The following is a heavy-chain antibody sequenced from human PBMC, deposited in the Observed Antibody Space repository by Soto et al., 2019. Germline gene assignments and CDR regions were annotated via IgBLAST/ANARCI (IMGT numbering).Heavy chain of an antibody. CDR2: IVTSSAYT. Sequence: GGSLRLSCVVSGFTFSDYYMSWLRQAPGKGLEWVSYIVTSSAYTKYADSVKGRFSISRDNAKNSLYLEMNSLRVEDTAVYYCARLRASGWYMGGYLDSWGHGTLVTVSS. CDR1: GFTFSDYY. J-gene: IGHJ4*01. CDR3: ARLRASGWYMGGYLDS. D-gene: IGHD6-13*01. V-gene: IGHV3-11*06.